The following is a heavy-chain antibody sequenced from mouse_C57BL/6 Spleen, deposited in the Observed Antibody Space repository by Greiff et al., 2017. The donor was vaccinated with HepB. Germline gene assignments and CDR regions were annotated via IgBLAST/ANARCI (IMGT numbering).Heavy chain of an antibody. D-gene: IGHD2-3*01. Sequence: EVQGVESGAELVKPGASVKLSCTASGFNIKDYYMHWVKQRTEQGLAWIGRIDPEDGETKYAPKFQGKATITADTSSNTAYLQLSSLTSEDTAVYYCARGDGLWYFDVWGTGTTVTVSS. CDR1: GFNIKDYY. V-gene: IGHV14-2*01. J-gene: IGHJ1*03. CDR2: IDPEDGET. CDR3: ARGDGLWYFDV.